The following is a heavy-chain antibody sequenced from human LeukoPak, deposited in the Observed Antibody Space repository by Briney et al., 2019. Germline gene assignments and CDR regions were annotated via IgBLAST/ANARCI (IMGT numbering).Heavy chain of an antibody. J-gene: IGHJ1*01. Sequence: PGRSLRLSCAASGFTFSSYAMHWVRQAPGKGLEWVAVISYDGSNKYYADSVKGRFTISRDNSKNTLYLQMNSLRAEDTAVYYCARVGWELLTPPAEYFQHWGQGTLVTVSS. V-gene: IGHV3-30-3*01. CDR2: ISYDGSNK. CDR1: GFTFSSYA. D-gene: IGHD1-26*01. CDR3: ARVGWELLTPPAEYFQH.